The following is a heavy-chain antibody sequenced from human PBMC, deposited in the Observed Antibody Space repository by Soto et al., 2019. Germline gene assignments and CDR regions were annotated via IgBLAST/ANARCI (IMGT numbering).Heavy chain of an antibody. V-gene: IGHV1-18*04. CDR1: GYAVSNYG. J-gene: IGHJ6*02. Sequence: ASVKVSCKASGYAVSNYGINWVRQAPGQGLEWMGWISSYNGNTKYAQKLQGRITMTTDPSTSTGYMEPRSLRSDDTAVYYCAISTWSGSYFGMDVWGQGTTVTVSS. CDR3: AISTWSGSYFGMDV. CDR2: ISSYNGNT. D-gene: IGHD3-3*01.